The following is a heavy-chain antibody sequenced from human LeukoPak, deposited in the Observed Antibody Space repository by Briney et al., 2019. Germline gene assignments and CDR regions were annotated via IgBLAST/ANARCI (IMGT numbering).Heavy chain of an antibody. Sequence: QAGGSLRLSCAASGFTFSSYAMSWVRQAPGKGLEWVSAISGSGGSTYYADSVKGRFTISRDNSKNTLYLQMNSLRAEDTAVYYCANGNRCTSPNCLGYYYFYMDVWGKGTTVTVSS. J-gene: IGHJ6*03. CDR3: ANGNRCTSPNCLGYYYFYMDV. CDR1: GFTFSSYA. V-gene: IGHV3-23*01. CDR2: ISGSGGST. D-gene: IGHD2-8*01.